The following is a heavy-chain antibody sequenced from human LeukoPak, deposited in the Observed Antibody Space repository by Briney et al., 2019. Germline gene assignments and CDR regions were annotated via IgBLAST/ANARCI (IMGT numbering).Heavy chain of an antibody. V-gene: IGHV3-30*18. Sequence: QSGGSLRLSCAASGFTFSSCGMHWVRQAPGKGLEWVAVISYDGSNKYYADSVKGRFTISRDNSKNTLYLQMNSLRAEDMAVYYCAKDSLAAAGNIDYWGQGTLVTVSS. D-gene: IGHD6-13*01. CDR2: ISYDGSNK. CDR1: GFTFSSCG. J-gene: IGHJ4*02. CDR3: AKDSLAAAGNIDY.